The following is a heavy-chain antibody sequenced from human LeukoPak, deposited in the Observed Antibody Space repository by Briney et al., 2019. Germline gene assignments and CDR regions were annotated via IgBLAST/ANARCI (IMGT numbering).Heavy chain of an antibody. V-gene: IGHV1-18*01. Sequence: ASVKVSCKASGYTFTSYGISWVRQAPGQGLEWMGWISAYNGNTNYAQKLQGRVTMTTDTSTNTAYMELRSLRSDDTAVYYCARDRVVVAATEIYFDYWGQGTLVTVSS. CDR1: GYTFTSYG. D-gene: IGHD2-15*01. CDR3: ARDRVVVAATEIYFDY. J-gene: IGHJ4*02. CDR2: ISAYNGNT.